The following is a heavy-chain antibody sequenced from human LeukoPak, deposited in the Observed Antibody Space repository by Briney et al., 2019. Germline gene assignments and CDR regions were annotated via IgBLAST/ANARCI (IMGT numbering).Heavy chain of an antibody. V-gene: IGHV3-48*01. D-gene: IGHD2-15*01. CDR1: GFTFSSYS. Sequence: GGSLRLSCAASGFTFSSYSMNWVRQAPGRGLEWVSYISSSSSTIYYADSVKGRFTISRDNAKNSLYLQMNSLRAEDTAVYYCARSEVAARVYWGQGTLVTVSS. CDR3: ARSEVAARVY. CDR2: ISSSSSTI. J-gene: IGHJ4*02.